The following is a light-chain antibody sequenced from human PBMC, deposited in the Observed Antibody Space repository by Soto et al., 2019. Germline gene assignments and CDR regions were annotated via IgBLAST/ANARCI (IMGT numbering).Light chain of an antibody. CDR3: LQSYSTPTA. J-gene: IGKJ1*01. CDR1: QSISSY. CDR2: AAS. V-gene: IGKV1-39*01. Sequence: DIQMTQSPSSLSASVGDRVIITCRASQSISSYLNWYQQKPGKAPKLLIYAASSLQSWVPSRFSGSGSGTDFTLTISSLQPEDFATYYFLQSYSTPTAFGQGTKVELK.